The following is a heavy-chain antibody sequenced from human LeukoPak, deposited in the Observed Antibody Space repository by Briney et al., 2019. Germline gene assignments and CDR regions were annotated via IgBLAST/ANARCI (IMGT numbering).Heavy chain of an antibody. CDR1: TFTFSSDS. V-gene: IGHV3-21*01. J-gene: IGHJ4*02. Sequence: GGSLRPSCAASTFTFSSDSMNWVRQAPGKGLEWVSSISSSSDYIYYADSVKGRFTISRDNAKNSLYLQMNSLRAEDSAVYYCARDSGSSWREGLNYWGQGTLVTVSS. CDR2: ISSSSDYI. CDR3: ARDSGSSWREGLNY. D-gene: IGHD6-13*01.